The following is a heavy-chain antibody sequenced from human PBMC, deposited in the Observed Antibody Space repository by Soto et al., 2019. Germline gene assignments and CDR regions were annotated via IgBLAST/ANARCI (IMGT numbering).Heavy chain of an antibody. D-gene: IGHD6-19*01. J-gene: IGHJ4*02. V-gene: IGHV3-9*01. CDR2: ISWNSGSI. CDR3: AKDMGGGEVAGTDY. CDR1: GFTFDDYA. Sequence: EVQLVESGGGLVQPGRSLRLSCAASGFTFDDYAMHWVRQAPGKGLEWVSAISWNSGSIGYADSVRGRFTISRDNAKNALYLQMNSLSAEDTALYYCAKDMGGGEVAGTDYWGQGTLVTVSS.